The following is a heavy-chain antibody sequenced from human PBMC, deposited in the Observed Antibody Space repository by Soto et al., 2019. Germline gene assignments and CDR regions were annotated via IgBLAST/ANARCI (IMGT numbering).Heavy chain of an antibody. D-gene: IGHD1-1*01. J-gene: IGHJ4*02. Sequence: QVQLQESGPGLVKPSGTLSLTCAVSGGSFTSNNWWPWVRQPPGQGLEWIGEIYRTGSTNYNPSLKGRVTISLDKSENQLSLKVTSLTAADTAVYYCASRDRGTSVDYWGQGTLVTVSS. CDR2: IYRTGST. CDR1: GGSFTSNNW. CDR3: ASRDRGTSVDY. V-gene: IGHV4-4*02.